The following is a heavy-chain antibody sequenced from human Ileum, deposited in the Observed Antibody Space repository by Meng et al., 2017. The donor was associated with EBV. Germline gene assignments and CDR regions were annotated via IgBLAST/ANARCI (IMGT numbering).Heavy chain of an antibody. D-gene: IGHD3-22*01. CDR3: ARDSSSSAYSPFDY. V-gene: IGHV6-1*01. CDR1: GARVSCHSAA. J-gene: IGHJ4*02. Sequence: VRLLQSGRGSVQPSPTHSLSRGIYGARVSCHSAALHWIMQSPSRGLEWLGRTYYRSKWYNDYAVSVKSRITIKPDTSKNQFSLQLNSVTPEDTAVYYCARDSSSSAYSPFDYWGQGTLVTVSS. CDR2: TYYRSKWYN.